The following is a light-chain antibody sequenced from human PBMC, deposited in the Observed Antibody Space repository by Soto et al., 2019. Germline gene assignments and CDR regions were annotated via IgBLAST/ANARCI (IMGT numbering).Light chain of an antibody. CDR3: SSYAGSGTFV. Sequence: QSALTQPASVSGSPGQSITISCTGTSSDVGTHNLVSWYQHHPGKAPKLLIYDVTKWPSGVSHRFSGSKSGNSASLTISGLQAEDEADYYCSSYAGSGTFVFGGGTKLTVL. V-gene: IGLV2-23*02. CDR1: SSDVGTHNL. J-gene: IGLJ2*01. CDR2: DVT.